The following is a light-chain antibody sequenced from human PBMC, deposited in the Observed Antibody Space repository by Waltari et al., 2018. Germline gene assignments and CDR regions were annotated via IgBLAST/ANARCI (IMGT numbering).Light chain of an antibody. J-gene: IGKJ2*01. Sequence: VLTQSPGTLSLSPGERATLSCRASQSLTKKYLAWYQQKPGQAPRILIYGASSRAAGVPDRFSGSGSVTDFTLTISRLEPEDFAVYYCQQYGSSILYTFGQGTKLEIK. CDR1: QSLTKKY. CDR2: GAS. V-gene: IGKV3-20*01. CDR3: QQYGSSILYT.